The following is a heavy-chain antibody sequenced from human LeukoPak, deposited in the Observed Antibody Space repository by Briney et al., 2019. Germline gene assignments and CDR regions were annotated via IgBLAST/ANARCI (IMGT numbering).Heavy chain of an antibody. CDR1: GASISSYY. CDR2: IYYSGST. V-gene: IGHV4-59*01. Sequence: SETLSLTCTVSGASISSYYWSWIRQPPGKGLEWIGYIYYSGSTKYNPSLKSRVTIAVDTSKSQFSLMVSSVTAEDTAVYYCASGPYPAAGTGDQFDYWGEGTLVTVSS. CDR3: ASGPYPAAGTGDQFDY. J-gene: IGHJ4*02. D-gene: IGHD6-13*01.